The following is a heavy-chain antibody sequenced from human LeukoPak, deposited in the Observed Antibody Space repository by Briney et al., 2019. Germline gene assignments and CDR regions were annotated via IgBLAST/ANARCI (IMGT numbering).Heavy chain of an antibody. CDR1: GFTVSGTH. V-gene: IGHV3-53*01. D-gene: IGHD3-16*01. J-gene: IGHJ4*03. CDR3: ARDQATSGGGLYS. CDR2: IYTGGTT. Sequence: HPGGSLRLFCAASGFTVSGTHVSWVRQAPGKGLEWVSAIYTGGTTYYSDSVEGRFTISRDKSKNTLYLQMDSLRVEDTAVYYCARDQATSGGGLYSWGDGTLVTVSS.